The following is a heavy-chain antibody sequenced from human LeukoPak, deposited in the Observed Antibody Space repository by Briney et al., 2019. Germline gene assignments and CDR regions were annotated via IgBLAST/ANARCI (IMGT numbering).Heavy chain of an antibody. CDR1: GYTFTSYG. Sequence: ASVKVSCKASGYTFTSYGISWVRQAPGQGLEWMGWISAYNGNTNYAQKLQGRVTMTTDTSTSTAYMELRSLRSDDTAVYYCARDNSVRDEAWWFNPWGQGTLVTVAS. V-gene: IGHV1-18*01. J-gene: IGHJ5*02. D-gene: IGHD5-24*01. CDR3: ARDNSVRDEAWWFNP. CDR2: ISAYNGNT.